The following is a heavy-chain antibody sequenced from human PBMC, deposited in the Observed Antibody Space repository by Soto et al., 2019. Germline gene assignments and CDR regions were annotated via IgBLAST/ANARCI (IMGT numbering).Heavy chain of an antibody. CDR2: IDDTGST. CDR1: GDSISSSY. J-gene: IGHJ6*03. D-gene: IGHD3-3*01. V-gene: IGHV4-59*01. Sequence: PSESLSLPCTVSGDSISSSYCNWIRQAPGKGLEWIGYIDDTGSTNYNPSLKSRVTLSVDPSNNQYSLKLSSVTAADTAVYYCARGVLEWLLRDSYYYYMDVWGKGTTVTVSS. CDR3: ARGVLEWLLRDSYYYYMDV.